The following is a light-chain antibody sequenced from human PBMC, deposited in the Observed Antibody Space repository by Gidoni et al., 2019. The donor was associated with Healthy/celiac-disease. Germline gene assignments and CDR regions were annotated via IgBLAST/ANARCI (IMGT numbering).Light chain of an antibody. J-gene: IGLJ1*01. CDR3: CSYAGSYIYV. V-gene: IGLV2-11*01. Sequence: LTQPRSVSGSPGQSVTISCTGTSSDVGGYNYVSWYQQHPGKAPKLMIYDVSKRPSGVPDRFSCPKSGNTASLTISVLQAEDEADYYCCSYAGSYIYVFGTGTKVTVL. CDR1: SSDVGGYNY. CDR2: DVS.